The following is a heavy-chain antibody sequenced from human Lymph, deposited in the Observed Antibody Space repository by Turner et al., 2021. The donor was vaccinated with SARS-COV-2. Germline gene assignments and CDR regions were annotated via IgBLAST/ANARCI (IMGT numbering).Heavy chain of an antibody. CDR3: ASVATGALGY. J-gene: IGHJ4*02. V-gene: IGHV1-69*10. D-gene: IGHD1-1*01. CDR1: GCTFSTYA. Sequence: QFQLVQAGAGVKNPGYAVTVSCNASGCTFSTYAMSWVRQAPGQGLEWLGVTIPIFGIANYEQKYQSSVTITADKYTSTAYMELSSMSSEDTAVYYCASVATGALGYWGRGTLVTVSS. CDR2: TIPIFGIA.